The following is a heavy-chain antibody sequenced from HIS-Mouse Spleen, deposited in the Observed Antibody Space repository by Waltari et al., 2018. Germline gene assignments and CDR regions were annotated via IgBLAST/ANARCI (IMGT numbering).Heavy chain of an antibody. D-gene: IGHD6-13*01. CDR2: SYYSGRT. Sequence: QLQLQESGPGLVKPSETLSLTCTVSGGSISSSSYYWGWIRQPPGKGLEWIGSSYYSGRTDYNPSLKSRVTISVDTSKNQVALKLGSVTAADTAVYYCAREIPYSSSWYDWYFDLWGRGTLVTVSS. CDR1: GGSISSSSYY. J-gene: IGHJ2*01. CDR3: AREIPYSSSWYDWYFDL. V-gene: IGHV4-39*07.